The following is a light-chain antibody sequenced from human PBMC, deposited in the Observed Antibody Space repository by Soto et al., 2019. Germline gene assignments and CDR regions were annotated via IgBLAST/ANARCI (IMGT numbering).Light chain of an antibody. V-gene: IGKV3-20*01. Sequence: IVLTQSPGTLSLSPGERASLSCRASQSISGSDLAWYQQRPGQAPRLLIYGASSRATGIPDRFSGSGFGTDFTLTISRLEPEDFAVYYCQQYGSSPTTFGQGTKVDIK. CDR1: QSISGSD. CDR2: GAS. J-gene: IGKJ1*01. CDR3: QQYGSSPTT.